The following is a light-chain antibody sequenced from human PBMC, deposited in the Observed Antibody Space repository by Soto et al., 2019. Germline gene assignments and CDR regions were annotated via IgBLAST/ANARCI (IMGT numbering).Light chain of an antibody. V-gene: IGLV2-14*01. CDR3: SSYTNNNTFV. J-gene: IGLJ1*01. CDR2: EVY. CDR1: SSDVGGSDY. Sequence: QSVLTQPASVSGSPGQSITISCTGTSSDVGGSDYVSWYQQHPGKAPKLIIYEVYNRPSGVSNLFSASKSANTAALTISGLQDDDEADCYCSSYTNNNTFVFGTGTKLTVL.